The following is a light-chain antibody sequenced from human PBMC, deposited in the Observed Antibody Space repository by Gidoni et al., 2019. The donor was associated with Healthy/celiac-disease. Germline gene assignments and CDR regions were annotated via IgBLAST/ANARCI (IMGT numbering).Light chain of an antibody. CDR1: QSVSSN. Sequence: EIVMTQSPSTLSVSPGARAPLSGRASQSVSSNLAWYQQKPGQAPRLLIYGASTRATGIPARFSGRGSGTEVTLTISSLQSEDCAVYYCQQYNNWPPLFTFGPGTKVEIK. CDR3: QQYNNWPPLFT. J-gene: IGKJ4*01. CDR2: GAS. V-gene: IGKV3-15*01.